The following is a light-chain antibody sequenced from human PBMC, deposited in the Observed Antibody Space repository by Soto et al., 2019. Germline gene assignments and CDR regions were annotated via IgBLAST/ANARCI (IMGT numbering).Light chain of an antibody. Sequence: DIQMTQSPSTLSGSVGDRFTITCRASQTISSWLAWYQQKPGKAPKILIYKASTLKSGVPSRFSCSGSGTEFPRTISSLQPDDFATDYCQQYYSYPLTFGGGTKV. J-gene: IGKJ4*01. CDR1: QTISSW. CDR2: KAS. V-gene: IGKV1-5*03. CDR3: QQYYSYPLT.